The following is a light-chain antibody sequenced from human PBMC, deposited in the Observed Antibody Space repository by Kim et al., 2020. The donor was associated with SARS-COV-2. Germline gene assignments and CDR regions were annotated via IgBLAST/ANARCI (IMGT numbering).Light chain of an antibody. Sequence: QSALTQPASVSGSPGQSITISCTGTSSDVGSYNLVSWYQHHPGKAPKLMIFEVSKRPSGVSNRFSGSKSGNTASLTISGLQAEDEADYYCCSYAGSNAYVFGTETKVTVL. CDR1: SSDVGSYNL. CDR2: EVS. V-gene: IGLV2-23*02. J-gene: IGLJ1*01. CDR3: CSYAGSNAYV.